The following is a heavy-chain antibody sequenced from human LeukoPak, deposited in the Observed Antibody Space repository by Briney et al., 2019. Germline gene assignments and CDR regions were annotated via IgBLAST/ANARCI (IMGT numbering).Heavy chain of an antibody. CDR3: GRHSGGAVAGNPCDY. Sequence: GGSLRLSCAASGFTFSNFAMSWVRQSPGRGLEWVSPISASGDTIYYADSMKGRFTISRDNSKSTLYLQMNSLRAEDTALYYYGRHSGGAVAGNPCDYWAEGPLVTVFS. CDR2: ISASGDTI. D-gene: IGHD6-19*01. J-gene: IGHJ4*02. V-gene: IGHV3-23*01. CDR1: GFTFSNFA.